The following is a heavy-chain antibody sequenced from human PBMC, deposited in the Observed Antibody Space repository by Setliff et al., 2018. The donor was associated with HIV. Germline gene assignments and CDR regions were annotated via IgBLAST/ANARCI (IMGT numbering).Heavy chain of an antibody. J-gene: IGHJ4*02. CDR2: INHSGST. CDR3: ARQGRPGDFDS. V-gene: IGHV4-34*01. D-gene: IGHD7-27*01. CDR1: GGSFTGYY. Sequence: PSETLSLTCTVYGGSFTGYYWTWIRQPPGKGLEWIGEINHSGSTNYNPSLESRATISVDTSKKQFSLKLRAVTAADSAVYYCARQGRPGDFDSWGQGTLVTVSS.